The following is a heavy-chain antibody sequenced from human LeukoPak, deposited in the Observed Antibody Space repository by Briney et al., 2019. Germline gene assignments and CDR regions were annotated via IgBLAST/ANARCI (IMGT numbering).Heavy chain of an antibody. CDR2: IYTSGST. CDR3: ARDHYYYYMDV. V-gene: IGHV4-4*07. CDR1: GGPFSGYY. J-gene: IGHJ6*03. Sequence: SETLSLTCAVYGGPFSGYYWSWIRQPAGKGLEWIGRIYTSGSTNYNPSLKSRVTMSVDTSKNQFSLKLSSVTAADTAVYYCARDHYYYYMDVWGKGTTVTVSS.